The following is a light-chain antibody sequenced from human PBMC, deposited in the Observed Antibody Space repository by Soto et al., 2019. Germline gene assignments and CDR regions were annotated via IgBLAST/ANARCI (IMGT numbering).Light chain of an antibody. CDR1: SGLSLYA. CDR2: LNSDGSH. J-gene: IGLJ2*01. V-gene: IGLV4-69*01. Sequence: QPVLTQSPSASASLGASVNLTCTLSSGLSLYAIAWHQQQPEKGPRYLMKLNSDGSHSKGDGIPDRFSGSSSGTVRYLTISSLQSDDEADYYCQTWDTGIVIFGGGTKLTVL. CDR3: QTWDTGIVI.